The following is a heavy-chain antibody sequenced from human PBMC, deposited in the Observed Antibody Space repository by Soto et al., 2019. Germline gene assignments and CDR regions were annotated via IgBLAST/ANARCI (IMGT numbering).Heavy chain of an antibody. CDR2: IYHSGYT. CDR1: GGSISSGGYS. Sequence: TLSLTCAVSGGSISSGGYSWSWIRQPPGKGLEWIGYIYHSGYTYYNPSLKSRLTISVDRSKNQFSLNLSSVTAADTAVYYCASLMVYGWHFGYWGQGTLVTVS. CDR3: ASLMVYGWHFGY. V-gene: IGHV4-30-2*01. D-gene: IGHD2-8*01. J-gene: IGHJ4*02.